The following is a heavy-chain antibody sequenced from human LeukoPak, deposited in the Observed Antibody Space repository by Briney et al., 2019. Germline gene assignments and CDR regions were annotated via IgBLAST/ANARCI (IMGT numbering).Heavy chain of an antibody. CDR3: ASNYYDSSRYYGGYGMDV. D-gene: IGHD3-22*01. CDR2: FYTGASVT. V-gene: IGHV5-51*03. CDR1: GYSFTSYW. J-gene: IGHJ6*02. Sequence: GAPLHISCKSSGYSFTSYWSGWVHQLPGKGLEWREIFYTGASVTRSIPAFQAQVTLSADKSTSTAYLQWTSLKASDTAMYSWASNYYDSSRYYGGYGMDVWGQGTTVTVSS.